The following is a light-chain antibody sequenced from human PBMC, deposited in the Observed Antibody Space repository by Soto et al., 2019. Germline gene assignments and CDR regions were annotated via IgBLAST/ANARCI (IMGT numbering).Light chain of an antibody. CDR1: QSLSSW. CDR2: DAS. Sequence: DIQMTQSPSTLSASVGDRVTITCRASQSLSSWLAWYQQKPRKAPKLRIFDASSLQSGDPSRFSSGGSATDFTLPISSLQPEDFATYYCQQSYSTPTWTFGQGTKVDIK. CDR3: QQSYSTPTWT. J-gene: IGKJ1*01. V-gene: IGKV1-39*01.